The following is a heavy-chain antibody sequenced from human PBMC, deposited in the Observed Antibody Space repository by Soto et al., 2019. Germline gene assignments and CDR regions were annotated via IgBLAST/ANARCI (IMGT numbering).Heavy chain of an antibody. J-gene: IGHJ5*02. CDR1: GGSISSGDYY. V-gene: IGHV4-30-4*02. Sequence: PSETLSLTCTVSGGSISSGDYYWSWIRQPPGEGLEWIGYIYYSGSTYYNPSLKSRVTISVDSSKNLFSLKLSSVTAEDTAVYYCARGKRYYDFWSGYYPGNWFEPWGQGPLVSVSS. D-gene: IGHD3-3*01. CDR3: ARGKRYYDFWSGYYPGNWFEP. CDR2: IYYSGST.